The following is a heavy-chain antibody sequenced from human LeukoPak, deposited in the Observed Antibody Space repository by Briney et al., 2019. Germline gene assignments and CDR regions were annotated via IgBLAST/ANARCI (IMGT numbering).Heavy chain of an antibody. Sequence: SETLSLTCTVSGGSISSYYWSWIRQPPGKGLEWIGYIYYSGSTNYNPSLKSRVTISVDTSRNQFSLKLSSVTAADTAVYYCARGKLVDFDYWGQGTLVTVSS. CDR1: GGSISSYY. D-gene: IGHD2-8*02. CDR3: ARGKLVDFDY. J-gene: IGHJ4*02. V-gene: IGHV4-59*08. CDR2: IYYSGST.